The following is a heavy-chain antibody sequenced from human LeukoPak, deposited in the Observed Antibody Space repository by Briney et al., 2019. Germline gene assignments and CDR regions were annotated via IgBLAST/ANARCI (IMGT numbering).Heavy chain of an antibody. J-gene: IGHJ4*02. Sequence: GGSLRLSCAASGFTFSSYSMNWVRQAPGKGLEWVSSISSSSSYIYYADSVKGRFTISRDNAKNSLYLQMNSLRAEDTAVYYCAREEQLGSQTVYWGQGTLVTVSS. CDR3: AREEQLGSQTVY. CDR1: GFTFSSYS. D-gene: IGHD6-6*01. CDR2: ISSSSSYI. V-gene: IGHV3-21*01.